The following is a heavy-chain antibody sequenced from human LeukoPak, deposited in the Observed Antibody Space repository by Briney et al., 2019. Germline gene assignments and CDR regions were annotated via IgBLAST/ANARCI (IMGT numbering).Heavy chain of an antibody. CDR3: ARLTAAGDY. CDR2: IYHSGST. J-gene: IGHJ4*02. CDR1: GYSISSGYY. Sequence: PSETLSLTCAVSGYSISSGYYWGWIRQPPGKGLEWIGSIYHSGSTYYNPSLKSRVTISVDTSKNQFSLKLSSVTAADTAVYYCARLTAAGDYWGQGTLVTVSS. D-gene: IGHD6-13*01. V-gene: IGHV4-38-2*01.